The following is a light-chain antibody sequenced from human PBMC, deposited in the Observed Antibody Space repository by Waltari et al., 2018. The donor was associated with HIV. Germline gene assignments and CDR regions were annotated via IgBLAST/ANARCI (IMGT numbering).Light chain of an antibody. CDR2: DSS. Sequence: IQMTQSPSSLSAFVGDGVTITCRARQNIGSFLAWYQQKPGRPPKVLISDSSILQSGVPSRFSGSGSETDFALTISSLQSEDVATYFCQNYDSVPLTFGGGTNVEI. J-gene: IGKJ4*01. CDR3: QNYDSVPLT. CDR1: QNIGSF. V-gene: IGKV1-27*01.